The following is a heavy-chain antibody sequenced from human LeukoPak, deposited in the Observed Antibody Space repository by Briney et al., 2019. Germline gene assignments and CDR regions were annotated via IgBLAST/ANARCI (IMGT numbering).Heavy chain of an antibody. J-gene: IGHJ6*03. CDR2: ISSSSSTI. CDR3: ARQGVTTFGVGTLAYYMDV. D-gene: IGHD3-3*01. CDR1: RFTFSSYS. V-gene: IGHV3-48*01. Sequence: GGSLRLSCAASRFTFSSYSMNWVRQAPGKGLEWISYISSSSSTIYYADSVKGRFTISRDNAKNSLYLQMNSLRAEDTAVYYCARQGVTTFGVGTLAYYMDVWGKGTTVTVSS.